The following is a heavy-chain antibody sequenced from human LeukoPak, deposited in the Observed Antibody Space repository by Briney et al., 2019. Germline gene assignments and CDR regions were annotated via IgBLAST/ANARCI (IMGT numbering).Heavy chain of an antibody. D-gene: IGHD3-3*01. CDR2: INHSGST. V-gene: IGHV4-34*01. CDR1: GGSFSGYY. J-gene: IGHJ4*02. CDR3: ARGLNDSWTGENY. Sequence: SETLSLTCAVYGGSFSGYYWSWIRQPPGKGLEWIGEINHSGSTNYNPSLKSRVTISLDTSESQFSLKVRYVTAADTAVYYCARGLNDSWTGENYWGQGTLVTVSS.